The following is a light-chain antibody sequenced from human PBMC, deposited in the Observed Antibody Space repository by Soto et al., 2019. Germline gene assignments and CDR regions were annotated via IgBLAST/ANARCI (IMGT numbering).Light chain of an antibody. CDR2: RTY. J-gene: IGLJ3*02. V-gene: IGLV8-61*01. CDR1: SDSDSTLYN. CDR3: VLYMGTAFNWV. Sequence: QTVVTQEPSLSVSPGGTVTLTCGLSSDSDSTLYNPSWFQQTPGQAPRTLIYRTYTRSSGVPDRFSGSILGTKAALTITGAQADDESDYYCVLYMGTAFNWVFGGGTKVTVL.